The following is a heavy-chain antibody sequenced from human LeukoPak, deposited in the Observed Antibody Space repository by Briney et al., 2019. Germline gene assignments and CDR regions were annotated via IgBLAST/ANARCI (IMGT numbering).Heavy chain of an antibody. J-gene: IGHJ3*02. CDR3: AKDFGIVVVFDAFDI. V-gene: IGHV3-23*01. D-gene: IGHD3-22*01. CDR2: ISGSGGST. Sequence: PGGSLRLSCAASGFTFTSYAMSWVRQAPGKGLEWVSAISGSGGSTYYADPVKGRFTISRDNSKNTLYLQMNSLRAEDTAVYYCAKDFGIVVVFDAFDIWGQGTMVTVSS. CDR1: GFTFTSYA.